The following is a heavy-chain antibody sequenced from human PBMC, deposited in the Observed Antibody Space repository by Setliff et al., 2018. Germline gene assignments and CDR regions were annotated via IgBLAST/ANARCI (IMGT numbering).Heavy chain of an antibody. CDR1: GGSISSHY. CDR3: VRMSGFLYMDV. CDR2: IYYSGST. V-gene: IGHV4-59*08. J-gene: IGHJ6*03. Sequence: SETLSLTCTVSGGSISSHYWSWIRQPPGKGLEWIGYIYYSGSTNYNPSLKSRVTISVDTSKNQFSLKLNSMTAADTAVYYCVRMSGFLYMDVWGKGTTVTVSS. D-gene: IGHD3-3*01.